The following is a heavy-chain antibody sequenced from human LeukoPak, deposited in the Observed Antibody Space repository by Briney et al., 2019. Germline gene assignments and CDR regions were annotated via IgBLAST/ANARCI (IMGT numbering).Heavy chain of an antibody. J-gene: IGHJ1*01. D-gene: IGHD3-22*01. V-gene: IGHV1-18*01. Sequence: ASVKVSCKASGYTFTSYGISWVRQAPGQGLEWMGWISAYNGNTNYAQKLQGRVTMTTDTSTSTAYMELRSLRSDDTAVYYCARRDEHYYYDRSGYLQHWGQGTLVTVSS. CDR3: ARRDEHYYYDRSGYLQH. CDR1: GYTFTSYG. CDR2: ISAYNGNT.